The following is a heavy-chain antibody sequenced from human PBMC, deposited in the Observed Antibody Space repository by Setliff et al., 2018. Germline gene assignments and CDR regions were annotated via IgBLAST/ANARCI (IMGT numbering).Heavy chain of an antibody. J-gene: IGHJ4*02. CDR3: ARGYYNFLSGYYTPYYFDY. Sequence: PSETLSLTCSVSGASITDSYWNWIRQPPGKGLEWVGYIHYSGSTSYNPSLKSRVTISVDTSKNQFSLKLSSVTAADTAVYFCARGYYNFLSGYYTPYYFDYWGQGTLVTVSS. CDR2: IHYSGST. D-gene: IGHD3-3*01. V-gene: IGHV4-59*01. CDR1: GASITDSY.